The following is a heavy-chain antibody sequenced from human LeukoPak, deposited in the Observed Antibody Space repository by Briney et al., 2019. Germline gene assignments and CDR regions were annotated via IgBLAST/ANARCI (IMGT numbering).Heavy chain of an antibody. D-gene: IGHD2-15*01. Sequence: GGTPRLSCAASGFTYSSYGMHWVSQAPGKGLEWVTFIRYDGSNKLYADSVKGRFTISRDDPKNRLNRQMNSLGAEDTAVYYCAKDREYCSGGSWYPSNWFDPWGQGTLVTVSS. CDR3: AKDREYCSGGSWYPSNWFDP. V-gene: IGHV3-30*02. J-gene: IGHJ5*02. CDR1: GFTYSSYG. CDR2: IRYDGSNK.